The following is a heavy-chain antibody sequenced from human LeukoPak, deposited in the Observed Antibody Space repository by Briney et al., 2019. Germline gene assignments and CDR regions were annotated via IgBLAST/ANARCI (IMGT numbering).Heavy chain of an antibody. Sequence: GGSLRLSCAASGFTLSNSPAHWVRQAPGKGLEWVAVIPPDGAEKYYADSVRGRFSVSRDNSKHTVSLQMNSLRAEDTAVYYCARQGGSLSYYCHYLDVWGKGTTVTVSS. V-gene: IGHV3-30*04. CDR3: ARQGGSLSYYCHYLDV. CDR2: IPPDGAEK. D-gene: IGHD6-25*01. J-gene: IGHJ6*03. CDR1: GFTLSNSP.